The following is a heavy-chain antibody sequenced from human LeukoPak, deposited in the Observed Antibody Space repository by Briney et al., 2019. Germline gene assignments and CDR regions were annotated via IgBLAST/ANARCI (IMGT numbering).Heavy chain of an antibody. CDR3: ARALGYCSGGSCTRGYDWFDP. CDR1: GGSISSSDYY. CDR2: IYYGGST. Sequence: SETLSLTCTVSGGSISSSDYYWGWIRQPPGKGLEWIGSIYYGGSTYYNPSLKSRVTISVDTSMNQFSLKLSFVTTADTAVYYCARALGYCSGGSCTRGYDWFDPWGQGTLVTVPS. D-gene: IGHD2-15*01. J-gene: IGHJ5*02. V-gene: IGHV4-39*01.